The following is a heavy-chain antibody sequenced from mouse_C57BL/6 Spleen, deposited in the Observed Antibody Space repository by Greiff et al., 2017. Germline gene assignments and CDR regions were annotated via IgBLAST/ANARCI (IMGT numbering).Heavy chain of an antibody. CDR1: GFSLTSYG. CDR2: IWSGGST. J-gene: IGHJ3*01. D-gene: IGHD2-1*01. CDR3: ARNWGYGNPWFAY. V-gene: IGHV2-2*01. Sequence: VKLQESGPGLVQPSQSLSITCTVSGFSLTSYGVHWVRQSPGKGLEWLGVIWSGGSTDYNAAFISRLSISKDNSKSQVFFKMNSLQAYDTAIYYLARNWGYGNPWFAYWGQGTLVTVSA.